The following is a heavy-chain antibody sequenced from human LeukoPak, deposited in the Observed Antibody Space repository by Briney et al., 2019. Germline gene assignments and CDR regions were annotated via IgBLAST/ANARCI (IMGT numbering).Heavy chain of an antibody. V-gene: IGHV3-23*01. CDR2: ISGSGGST. Sequence: GGSLRLSCAASGFTFSSYAMSWVRQAPGKGLEWVSAISGSGGSTYYADSVKGRFTISRENSKNTLYLQMNSLRAEDTAVYYCAKDHSWFVVVTYDAFDIWGQGTMVTVSS. CDR1: GFTFSSYA. D-gene: IGHD2-21*02. J-gene: IGHJ3*02. CDR3: AKDHSWFVVVTYDAFDI.